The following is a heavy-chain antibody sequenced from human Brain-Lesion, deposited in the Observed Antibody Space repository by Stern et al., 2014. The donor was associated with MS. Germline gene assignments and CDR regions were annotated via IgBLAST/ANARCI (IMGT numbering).Heavy chain of an antibody. J-gene: IGHJ6*02. CDR2: LSVGTDYI. CDR3: ARVDCSGTNCFYYYYGMDV. Sequence: EVQLVESGGGLVKPGGSLRLSCEASGFTFNSYSMNWVRQAPGKGLEWVSSLSVGTDYIYYADSGKGRFTISRDNAKNSLFLQMNTLRAEDTGVYYCARVDCSGTNCFYYYYGMDVWGQGTTVTVSS. V-gene: IGHV3-21*01. D-gene: IGHD2-2*01. CDR1: GFTFNSYS.